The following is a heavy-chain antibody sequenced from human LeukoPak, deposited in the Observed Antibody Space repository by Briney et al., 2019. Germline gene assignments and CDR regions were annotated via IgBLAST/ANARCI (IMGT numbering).Heavy chain of an antibody. D-gene: IGHD3-10*01. J-gene: IGHJ4*02. Sequence: SETLSLTCTIYGGSISPHYWSWIRQPPGKGLEWIGYIYYSGSTNYNPSLKSRVTISVDTSKNQFSLKLTSVTAADTAVYFCARGGSYYDSWGQGTLVTVSS. CDR1: GGSISPHY. CDR2: IYYSGST. V-gene: IGHV4-59*11. CDR3: ARGGSYYDS.